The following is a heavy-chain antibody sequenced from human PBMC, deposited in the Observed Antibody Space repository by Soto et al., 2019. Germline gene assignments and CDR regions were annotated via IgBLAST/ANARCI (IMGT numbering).Heavy chain of an antibody. J-gene: IGHJ4*02. CDR1: GYSFTSYW. CDR3: ARLGYCTGTSCYTFDS. CDR2: INPSDSYT. Sequence: GESLKISCQGAGYSFTSYWIGWVRQRPGKGLEWMGRINPSDSYTTYSPSFQGHVTISTDKSFSTAYLQWSGLKASDTAMYYCARLGYCTGTSCYTFDSWGQGTLVTVSS. D-gene: IGHD2-2*02. V-gene: IGHV5-10-1*01.